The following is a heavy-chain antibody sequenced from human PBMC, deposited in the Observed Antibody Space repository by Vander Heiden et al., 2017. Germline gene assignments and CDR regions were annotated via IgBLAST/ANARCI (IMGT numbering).Heavy chain of an antibody. Sequence: QVQLVQSGAEVKKPGSSVTVSCKASGGTCSSSPISWVRQAPGQGLEWMGGIIPILGRANFAQKFQGRLTISADKSTSTAYMELGSLRSEDTAIYYCARVGDCSSGVCYTGWYFDLWGRGTLVTVSS. CDR3: ARVGDCSSGVCYTGWYFDL. CDR1: GGTCSSSP. CDR2: IIPILGRA. D-gene: IGHD2-8*01. J-gene: IGHJ2*01. V-gene: IGHV1-69*06.